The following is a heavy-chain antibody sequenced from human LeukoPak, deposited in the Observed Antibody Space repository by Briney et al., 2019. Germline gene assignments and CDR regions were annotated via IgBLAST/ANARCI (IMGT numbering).Heavy chain of an antibody. CDR3: AKDREMTTRLARNYFDY. V-gene: IGHV3-30*02. J-gene: IGHJ4*02. CDR2: IRYGGSNK. D-gene: IGHD5-24*01. CDR1: GFTFSSYG. Sequence: PGGSLRLSCAASGFTFSSYGMHWVRQAPGKGLEWVAFIRYGGSNKYYADSVKGRFTISRDNSKNTLYLQMNSLRAEDTAVYYCAKDREMTTRLARNYFDYWGQGTLVTVSS.